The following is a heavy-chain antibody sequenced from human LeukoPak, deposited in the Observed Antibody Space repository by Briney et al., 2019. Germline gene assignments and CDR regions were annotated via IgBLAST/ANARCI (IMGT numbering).Heavy chain of an antibody. J-gene: IGHJ4*02. D-gene: IGHD2-15*01. CDR1: GGSFSGYY. V-gene: IGHV4-34*01. CDR2: INHSGST. Sequence: SETLSLTCAVYGGSFSGYYWSWIRQPPGKGLEWIGEINHSGSTNYNPSLKSRVTISVDTSKNQFSLKLSSVTAADTAVYYCARRTVVRALVGWGQGTLVTVSS. CDR3: ARRTVVRALVG.